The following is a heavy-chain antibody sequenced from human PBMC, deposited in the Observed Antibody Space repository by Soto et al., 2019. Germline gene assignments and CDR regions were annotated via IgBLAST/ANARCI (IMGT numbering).Heavy chain of an antibody. J-gene: IGHJ3*02. CDR2: IYSGGST. Sequence: GGSLRLSCAASGFTVSSNYMSWVRQAPGKGLEWVSVIYSGGSTYYADSVKGRFTISRDNSKNTLYLQMNSLRAEDTAVYYCARGVFPHVRGYSRKDAFDIWGQGTMVTVSS. CDR3: ARGVFPHVRGYSRKDAFDI. CDR1: GFTVSSNY. V-gene: IGHV3-53*01. D-gene: IGHD3-3*01.